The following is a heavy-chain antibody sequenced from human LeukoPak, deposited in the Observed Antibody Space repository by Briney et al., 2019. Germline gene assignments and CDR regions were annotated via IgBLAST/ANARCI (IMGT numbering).Heavy chain of an antibody. D-gene: IGHD1-26*01. J-gene: IGHJ4*02. CDR3: ARGAKWDTIFDS. V-gene: IGHV1-46*01. CDR2: INPSGGST. Sequence: GASVKVSCKSSGYTFTSYYMYWVRQAPGQGLEWMGIINPSGGSTSYAQKFQGRVTMTRDTSTSTVYMELSSLRSEDTAVYYCARGAKWDTIFDSWGQGTLVTVSS. CDR1: GYTFTSYY.